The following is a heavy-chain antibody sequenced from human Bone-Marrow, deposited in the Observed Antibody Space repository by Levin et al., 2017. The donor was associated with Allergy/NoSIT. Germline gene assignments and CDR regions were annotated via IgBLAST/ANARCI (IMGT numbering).Heavy chain of an antibody. J-gene: IGHJ3*02. CDR2: MSSDGTNK. Sequence: GGSLRLSCAASGFASSSYDMHWVRQAPGKGLEWVAMMSSDGTNKYYVESEKGRFTISRDSSKNTLFLEMSSLRPEDTAVYYCAKLSSTKYLDAFDIWGPGTMVTVSS. V-gene: IGHV3-30*18. CDR3: AKLSSTKYLDAFDI. D-gene: IGHD2-8*01. CDR1: GFASSSYD.